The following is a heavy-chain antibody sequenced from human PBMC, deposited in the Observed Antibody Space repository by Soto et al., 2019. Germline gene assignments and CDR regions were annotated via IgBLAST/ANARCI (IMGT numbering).Heavy chain of an antibody. CDR1: GGSISSGGYS. Sequence: QLQLQESGSGLVKPSQTLSLTCAVSGGSISSGGYSWSWIRQPPGKGLEWIGYIYHSGSTYYNPSLKNRVTITVDRSKNQFSLKLSSVTAADTAVYYCARSNYYDSSGYYYDAFDIWGQGTMVTVSS. V-gene: IGHV4-30-2*01. D-gene: IGHD3-22*01. J-gene: IGHJ3*02. CDR3: ARSNYYDSSGYYYDAFDI. CDR2: IYHSGST.